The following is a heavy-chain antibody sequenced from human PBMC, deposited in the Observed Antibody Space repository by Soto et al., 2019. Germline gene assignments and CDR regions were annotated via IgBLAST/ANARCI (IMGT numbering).Heavy chain of an antibody. J-gene: IGHJ4*02. D-gene: IGHD5-12*01. CDR2: ISYDGSNK. CDR3: AKDLVATTPLFDY. V-gene: IGHV3-30*18. Sequence: QVQLVESGGGVVQPGRSLRLSCAASGFTFSSYGMHWVRQAPGKGLEWVAVISYDGSNKYYADSVKGRFTISRDNSKNTRYLQMNSLRAEDTAVYYCAKDLVATTPLFDYWGQGTLVTVSS. CDR1: GFTFSSYG.